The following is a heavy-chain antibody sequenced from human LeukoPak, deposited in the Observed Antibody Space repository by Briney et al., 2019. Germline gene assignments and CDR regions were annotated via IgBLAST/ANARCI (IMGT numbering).Heavy chain of an antibody. Sequence: GGSLRLPCAASGFTFSDYYMSWIRQAPGKGLEWVSSISSSSSYIYYADSVKGRFTISRDNAKNSLYLQMNSLRAEDTAVYYCARDGSYSSSWYFDYWGQGTLVTVSS. V-gene: IGHV3-11*06. D-gene: IGHD6-13*01. CDR2: ISSSSSYI. J-gene: IGHJ4*02. CDR3: ARDGSYSSSWYFDY. CDR1: GFTFSDYY.